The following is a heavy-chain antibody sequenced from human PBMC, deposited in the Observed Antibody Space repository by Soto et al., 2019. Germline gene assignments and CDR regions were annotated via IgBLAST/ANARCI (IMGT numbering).Heavy chain of an antibody. Sequence: GGSLRLSCAASGFTFSSYAMSWVRQAPGKGLEWVSAISGSGGSTYYADSVKGRFTISRDNSKNTLYLQMNSLRAEDTAVYYCAKVRVTVTLYYYYGMDVWGQGTTVTVSS. D-gene: IGHD4-4*01. V-gene: IGHV3-23*01. CDR3: AKVRVTVTLYYYYGMDV. J-gene: IGHJ6*02. CDR1: GFTFSSYA. CDR2: ISGSGGST.